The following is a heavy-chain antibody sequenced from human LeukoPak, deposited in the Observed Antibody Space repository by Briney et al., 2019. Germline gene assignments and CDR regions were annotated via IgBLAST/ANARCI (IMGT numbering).Heavy chain of an antibody. V-gene: IGHV4-34*01. J-gene: IGHJ4*02. CDR3: ARGRVLLWFGELSPAALDFDY. CDR1: GGSFSGYY. CDR2: INHSGST. Sequence: SETLSLTCAVYGGSFSGYYWSWVRQPPGKGLEWIGEINHSGSTNYNPSLKSRVTISVDTSKNQFSLKLSSVTAADTAVYYCARGRVLLWFGELSPAALDFDYWGQGTLVTVSS. D-gene: IGHD3-10*01.